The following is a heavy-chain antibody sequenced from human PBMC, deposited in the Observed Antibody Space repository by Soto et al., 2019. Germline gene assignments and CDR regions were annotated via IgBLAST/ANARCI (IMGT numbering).Heavy chain of an antibody. Sequence: EVQLVESGGGLVQPGRSLRVSCAASGFTFDDYAMHWVRQAPGKGLEWVSGISWDSGSIGYADSVKGRFTISRDNAKNSLHLQMNGLRVEDTALYYCVKDSRDFWSGSTHGMDVWGLGTTVTVSS. D-gene: IGHD3-3*01. CDR3: VKDSRDFWSGSTHGMDV. CDR2: ISWDSGSI. V-gene: IGHV3-9*01. J-gene: IGHJ6*02. CDR1: GFTFDDYA.